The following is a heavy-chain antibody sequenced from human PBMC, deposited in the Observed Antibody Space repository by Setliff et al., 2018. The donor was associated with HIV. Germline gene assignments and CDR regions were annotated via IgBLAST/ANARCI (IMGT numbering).Heavy chain of an antibody. V-gene: IGHV5-51*01. CDR2: ISPDDSDT. CDR3: ARLAPNYYDSSGPNFDY. D-gene: IGHD3-22*01. J-gene: IGHJ4*02. CDR1: GYVFTNYW. Sequence: PGESLKISCKSSGYVFTNYWIGWVRQMPGKGLEWMGIISPDDSDTRYSPSFQGQVTISVDKSTSTAYLQWSSLKASDSAIYYCARLAPNYYDSSGPNFDYWGQGTLVTVSS.